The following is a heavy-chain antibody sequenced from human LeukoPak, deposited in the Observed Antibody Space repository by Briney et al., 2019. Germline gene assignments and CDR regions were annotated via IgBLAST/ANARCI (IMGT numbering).Heavy chain of an antibody. V-gene: IGHV4-38-2*01. D-gene: IGHD3-3*01. J-gene: IGHJ3*01. Sequence: SETLSLTCAVSGYSISSGYYWGWIRQPPGKGLEWIGSVYHSGNTYYNPSLKSRVTISVDTSKNQFSLKLSSVTAADTAVSYCARTGEDKSWITIFGVAVLDAFDVWGQGTMVTVSS. CDR1: GYSISSGYY. CDR3: ARTGEDKSWITIFGVAVLDAFDV. CDR2: VYHSGNT.